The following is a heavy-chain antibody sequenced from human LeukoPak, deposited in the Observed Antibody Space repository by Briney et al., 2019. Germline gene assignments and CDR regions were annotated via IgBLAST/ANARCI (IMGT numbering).Heavy chain of an antibody. D-gene: IGHD3-9*01. CDR2: IKQDGSEK. V-gene: IGHV3-7*01. J-gene: IGHJ4*02. CDR1: GFTFSSYW. Sequence: GGSLRLSCAASGFTFSSYWMTWVRQAPGKGLEWVANIKQDGSEKYYVDSVKGRFTISRDNAKNSLYLQMNSLRAEDTAVYYCAREARFDWLLSPFDYWGQGTLVTVSS. CDR3: AREARFDWLLSPFDY.